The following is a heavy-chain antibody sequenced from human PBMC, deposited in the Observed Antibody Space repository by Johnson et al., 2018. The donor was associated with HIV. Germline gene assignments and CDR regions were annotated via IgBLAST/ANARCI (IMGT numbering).Heavy chain of an antibody. CDR1: GFTFSSYA. V-gene: IGHV3-30*04. CDR3: AETPGIAAAGTGYAFDI. D-gene: IGHD6-13*01. CDR2: ISYDGSNK. Sequence: QMQLVESGGGVVQPGRSLRLSCAASGFTFSSYAMHWVRQAPGKGLEWVAVISYDGSNKYYADSVKGRFTISRDNSKNTLYLQMNSLRAEDTAVYYCAETPGIAAAGTGYAFDIWGQGTMVTVSS. J-gene: IGHJ3*02.